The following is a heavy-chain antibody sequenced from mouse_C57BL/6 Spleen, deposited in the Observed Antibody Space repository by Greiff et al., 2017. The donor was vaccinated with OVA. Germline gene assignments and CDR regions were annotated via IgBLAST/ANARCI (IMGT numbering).Heavy chain of an antibody. V-gene: IGHV1-64*01. Sequence: VQLQQSGAELVKPGASVKLSCKASGYTFTSYWMHWVKQRPGQGLEWIGMIHPNSGSTNYNEKFKSKATLTVDKSSSTAYMQLSSLTSEDSAVYYCARGGDGYSFAYWGQGTLVTVSA. CDR1: GYTFTSYW. D-gene: IGHD2-3*01. CDR2: IHPNSGST. CDR3: ARGGDGYSFAY. J-gene: IGHJ3*01.